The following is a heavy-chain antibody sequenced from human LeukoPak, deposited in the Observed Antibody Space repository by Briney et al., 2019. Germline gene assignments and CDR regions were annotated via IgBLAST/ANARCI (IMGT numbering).Heavy chain of an antibody. J-gene: IGHJ4*02. Sequence: PGGSLRLSCAASGFTVSSSYMSWVRQAPGKGLEWVSVIYSGGSTYYADSVKGRFTISRDKSKNTLFLQMNSLRADDTALYYCARSRGDFWGQGTLVTVSS. CDR1: GFTVSSSY. CDR3: ARSRGDF. V-gene: IGHV3-66*01. CDR2: IYSGGST.